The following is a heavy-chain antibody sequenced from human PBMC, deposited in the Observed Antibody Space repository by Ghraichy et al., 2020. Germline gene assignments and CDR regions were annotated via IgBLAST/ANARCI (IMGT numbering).Heavy chain of an antibody. V-gene: IGHV1-69*05. J-gene: IGHJ5*02. Sequence: SVKVSCKASGGTFSSYAISWVRQAPGQGLEWMGGIIPIFGTANYAQKFQGRVTITTDESTSTAYMELSSLRSEDTAVYYCAREVSSGYVSGWFDPWGQGTLVTVSS. CDR1: GGTFSSYA. CDR3: AREVSSGYVSGWFDP. D-gene: IGHD5-12*01. CDR2: IIPIFGTA.